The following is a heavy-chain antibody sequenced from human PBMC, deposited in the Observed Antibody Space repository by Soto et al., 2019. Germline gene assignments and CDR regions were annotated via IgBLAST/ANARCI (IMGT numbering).Heavy chain of an antibody. CDR2: ISGSGGST. CDR1: GFTFSSYA. J-gene: IGHJ4*02. CDR3: AKEGDFWSGLGGTAPLTFDY. Sequence: GGSLRLSCAASGFTFSSYAMSWVRQAPGKGLEWVSAISGSGGSTYYADSVKGRFTISRDNSKNTLYLQMNSLRAEDTAVYYCAKEGDFWSGLGGTAPLTFDYWGQGTLVTVSS. V-gene: IGHV3-23*01. D-gene: IGHD3-3*01.